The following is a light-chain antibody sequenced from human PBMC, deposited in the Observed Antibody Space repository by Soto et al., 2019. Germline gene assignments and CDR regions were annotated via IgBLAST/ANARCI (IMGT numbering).Light chain of an antibody. CDR2: EVS. V-gene: IGLV2-14*01. CDR1: SSDVGGYNY. J-gene: IGLJ1*01. CDR3: SSYTSSNPLVV. Sequence: QSVLTQPASVSGSPGQSITISCTGTSSDVGGYNYVSWYQQHPGKAPKLMIYEVSNRPSGVSNRFSGSKSGNTASLTISGLQAEDEADYYCSSYTSSNPLVVFGTGTKVTVL.